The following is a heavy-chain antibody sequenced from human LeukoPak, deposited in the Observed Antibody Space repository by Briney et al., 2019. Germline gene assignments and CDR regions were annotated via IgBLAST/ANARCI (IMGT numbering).Heavy chain of an antibody. D-gene: IGHD6-19*01. Sequence: SETLSLTCTVSGASISSSYWTCIRHPPEKGLEWIGHISDTGSAYYNSSLKSRVTISVDTSKNQFSLRLTSVTAADTAVYYCARDVPVTSSWGQGTLVSVSS. V-gene: IGHV4-59*01. CDR3: ARDVPVTSS. CDR1: GASISSSY. CDR2: ISDTGSA. J-gene: IGHJ4*02.